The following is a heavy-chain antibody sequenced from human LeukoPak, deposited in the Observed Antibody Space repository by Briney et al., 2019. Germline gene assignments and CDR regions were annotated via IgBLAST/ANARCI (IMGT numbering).Heavy chain of an antibody. V-gene: IGHV3-23*01. CDR1: GFTFSSYG. Sequence: GGTLRLSCAASGFTFSSYGMNWVRQASGKGLEWVSGISGSGGSTYYADSVKGRFTISRDNAKNSLYLQMNSLRAEDTAVYYCARAAGEMATIRYWGQGTLVTVSS. CDR3: ARAAGEMATIRY. CDR2: ISGSGGST. J-gene: IGHJ4*02. D-gene: IGHD5-24*01.